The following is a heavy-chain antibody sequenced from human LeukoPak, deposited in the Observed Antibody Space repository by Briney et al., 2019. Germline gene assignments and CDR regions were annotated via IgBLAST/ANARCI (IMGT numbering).Heavy chain of an antibody. CDR1: GFTFSSYW. D-gene: IGHD3-22*01. V-gene: IGHV3-7*01. CDR2: IKQDGSEK. CDR3: ARGARYYYDSSGYFGY. Sequence: PGGSLRLSCAASGFTFSSYWMSWVRQAPGKGLEWVANIKQDGSEKYYVDSVKGRFTISRDNAKNSLYLQMNSLRAEDTAVYYCARGARYYYDSSGYFGYWGQGTLVTVSS. J-gene: IGHJ4*02.